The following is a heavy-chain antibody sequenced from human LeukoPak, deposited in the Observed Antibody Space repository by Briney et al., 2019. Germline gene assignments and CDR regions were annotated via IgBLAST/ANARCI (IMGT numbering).Heavy chain of an antibody. D-gene: IGHD4-17*01. CDR3: AREEYGDHLW. Sequence: GRSLRLSCAASGFTFDDYAMHWVRQAPGKGLEWVSGISWNSGSIGYADSVKGRFTISRDNAKNSLYLQMNSLRAEDTAVYYCAREEYGDHLWWGQGTLVTVSS. V-gene: IGHV3-9*01. J-gene: IGHJ4*02. CDR1: GFTFDDYA. CDR2: ISWNSGSI.